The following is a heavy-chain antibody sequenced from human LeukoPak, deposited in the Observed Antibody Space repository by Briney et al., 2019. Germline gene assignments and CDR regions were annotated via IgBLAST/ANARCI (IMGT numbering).Heavy chain of an antibody. V-gene: IGHV3-15*01. J-gene: IGHJ4*02. CDR2: IKSKTDGGTT. CDR1: GFTVSSNY. CDR3: WYYYDSSGYQIRNDY. Sequence: GGSLRLSCAASGFTVSSNYMSWVRQAPGKGLEWVGRIKSKTDGGTTDYAAPVKGRFTISRDDSKNTLYLQMNSLKTEDTAVYYCWYYYDSSGYQIRNDYWGQGTLVTVSS. D-gene: IGHD3-22*01.